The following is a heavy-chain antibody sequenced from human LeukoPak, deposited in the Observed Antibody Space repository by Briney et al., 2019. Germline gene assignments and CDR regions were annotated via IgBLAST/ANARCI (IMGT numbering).Heavy chain of an antibody. J-gene: IGHJ4*02. CDR2: ISYDGSSK. Sequence: PGRSLRLSCAASGFTFSSYAMHWVRQAPGKGLEWVAVISYDGSSKYYADSVKGRFTISRDNSKNTLYLQMNSLRAEDTAVYYCARGAYYYDSSGYYWGQGTLVTVSS. D-gene: IGHD3-22*01. CDR3: ARGAYYYDSSGYY. CDR1: GFTFSSYA. V-gene: IGHV3-30-3*01.